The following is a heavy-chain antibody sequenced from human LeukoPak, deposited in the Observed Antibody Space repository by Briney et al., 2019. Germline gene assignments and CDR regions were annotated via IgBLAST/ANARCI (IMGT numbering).Heavy chain of an antibody. CDR2: ISSSSSYI. J-gene: IGHJ4*02. V-gene: IGHV3-21*01. CDR3: AGDRARVMDY. Sequence: PGGSLRLSCAASGFTFSSYSMNWVRQAPGKGLEWVSSISSSSSYIYYAVSVKGRFTISRDNAKNSLYLQMNSLRAEDTAVHYCAGDRARVMDYWGQGTLVTVSS. D-gene: IGHD5-18*01. CDR1: GFTFSSYS.